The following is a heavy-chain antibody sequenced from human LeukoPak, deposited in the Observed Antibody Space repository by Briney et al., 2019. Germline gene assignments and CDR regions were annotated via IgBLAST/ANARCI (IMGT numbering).Heavy chain of an antibody. CDR2: IDPSESYT. CDR3: ARFSGTFDSP. D-gene: IGHD3-16*01. Sequence: GESLKISCKGSGYSFTSYWISWVRKMTGKGLEWMGRIDPSESYTNYSPSFQRHVTISADKSISTAYLQWSSLKAADTAMYYCARFSGTFDSPWGEGTLVTVSS. V-gene: IGHV5-10-1*01. J-gene: IGHJ5*02. CDR1: GYSFTSYW.